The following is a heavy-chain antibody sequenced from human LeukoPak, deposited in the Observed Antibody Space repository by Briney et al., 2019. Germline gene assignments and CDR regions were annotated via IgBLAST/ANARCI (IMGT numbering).Heavy chain of an antibody. CDR2: INHSGST. CDR3: ARTSWRPYYYYGMDV. J-gene: IGHJ6*02. CDR1: GGSFSGYY. V-gene: IGHV4-34*01. D-gene: IGHD2-2*01. Sequence: SETLSVTCAVYGGSFSGYYWSWIRQPPGKGLEWIGEINHSGSTNYNPSLKSRVTISVDTSKNQFSLKLSSVTAADTAVYYCARTSWRPYYYYGMDVWGQGTTVTVSS.